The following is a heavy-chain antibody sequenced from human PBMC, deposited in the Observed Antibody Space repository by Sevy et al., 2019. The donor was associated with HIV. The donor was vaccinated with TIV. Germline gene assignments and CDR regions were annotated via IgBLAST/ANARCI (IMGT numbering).Heavy chain of an antibody. J-gene: IGHJ4*02. D-gene: IGHD3-16*02. Sequence: GGSLRLSCAASGFTFATYWMTWVRQAPEKGLEWVAYIKQDGTDKYYVDSVRGRFAISRDNAKNSLYLHMSGLRAEDTAVYYCARALADWGSFHYSSWGRGTLVTVSS. CDR2: IKQDGTDK. CDR1: GFTFATYW. V-gene: IGHV3-7*01. CDR3: ARALADWGSFHYSS.